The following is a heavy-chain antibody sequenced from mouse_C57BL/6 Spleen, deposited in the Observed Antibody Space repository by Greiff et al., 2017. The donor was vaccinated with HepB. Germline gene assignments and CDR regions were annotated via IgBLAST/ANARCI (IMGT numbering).Heavy chain of an antibody. J-gene: IGHJ4*01. V-gene: IGHV1-50*01. CDR3: ARRGTGDYAMDY. D-gene: IGHD3-3*01. Sequence: VQRVESGAELVKPGASVKLSCKASGYTFTSYWMQWVKQRPGQGLEWIGEIDPSDSYTNYNQKFKGKATLTVDTSSSTAYMQLSSLTSEDSAVYYCARRGTGDYAMDYWGQGTSVTVSS. CDR1: GYTFTSYW. CDR2: IDPSDSYT.